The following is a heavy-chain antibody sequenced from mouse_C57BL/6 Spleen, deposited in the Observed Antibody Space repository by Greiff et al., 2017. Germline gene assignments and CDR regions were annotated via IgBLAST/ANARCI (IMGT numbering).Heavy chain of an antibody. Sequence: EVQLQESGGGLVKPGGSLKLSCAASGFTFSDYGMHWVRQAPEKGLEWVAYISSGSSTIYYADTVKGRFTISRDNAKNTLFLQMTSLRSEDTAMYYCARDGGNPWYFDYWGQGTTLTVSS. CDR2: ISSGSSTI. D-gene: IGHD1-1*02. J-gene: IGHJ2*01. V-gene: IGHV5-17*01. CDR3: ARDGGNPWYFDY. CDR1: GFTFSDYG.